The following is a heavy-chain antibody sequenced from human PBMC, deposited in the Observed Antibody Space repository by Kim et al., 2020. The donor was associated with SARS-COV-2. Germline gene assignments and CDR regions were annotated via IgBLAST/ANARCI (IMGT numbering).Heavy chain of an antibody. V-gene: IGHV3-30*01. J-gene: IGHJ4*02. D-gene: IGHD5-18*01. Sequence: KDYADTGEDRFPISRDNSKNTLYMQRNGLRAEDTAVYYCARGYSYGSLDYWGQGTLVTVSS. CDR3: ARGYSYGSLDY. CDR2: K.